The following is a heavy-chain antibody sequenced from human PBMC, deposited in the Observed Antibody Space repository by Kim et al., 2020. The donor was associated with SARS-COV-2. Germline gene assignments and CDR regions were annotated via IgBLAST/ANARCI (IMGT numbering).Heavy chain of an antibody. CDR3: AKGRRWGGSLNIVVVPPSAFDY. CDR1: GFTFSSYA. Sequence: GGSLRLSCAASGFTFSSYAMSWVRQAPGKGLEWVSAISGSGGSTYYADSVKGRFTISRDNSKNTLYLQMNSLRAEDTAVYYCAKGRRWGGSLNIVVVPPSAFDYWGQGTLVTVSS. D-gene: IGHD2-2*01. J-gene: IGHJ4*02. CDR2: ISGSGGST. V-gene: IGHV3-23*01.